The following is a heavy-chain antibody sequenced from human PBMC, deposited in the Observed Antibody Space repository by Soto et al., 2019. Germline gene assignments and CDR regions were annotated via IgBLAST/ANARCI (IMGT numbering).Heavy chain of an antibody. Sequence: SVKGSCKASGGTFSSYAIIWVRQAPGQGLEWMGGIIPIFGTANYAQKFQGRVTITADESTSTAYMELSSLRSEDTAVYYCARAALGDYGSGSYTVRDYYYYGMDVCGQGTTVTVSS. CDR1: GGTFSSYA. CDR2: IIPIFGTA. J-gene: IGHJ6*02. V-gene: IGHV1-69*01. CDR3: ARAALGDYGSGSYTVRDYYYYGMDV. D-gene: IGHD3-10*01.